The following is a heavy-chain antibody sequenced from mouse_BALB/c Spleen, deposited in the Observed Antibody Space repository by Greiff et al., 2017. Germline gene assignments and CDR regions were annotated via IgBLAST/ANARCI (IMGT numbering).Heavy chain of an antibody. CDR2: ISSGGSYT. Sequence: EVQGVESGGGLVKPGGSLKLSCAASGFTFSSYAMSWVRQSPEKRLEWVAEISSGGSYTYYPDTVTGRFTISRDNAKNTLYLEMSSLRSEDTAMYYCARSGDSSGSFAYWGQGTLVTVSA. CDR1: GFTFSSYA. J-gene: IGHJ3*01. CDR3: ARSGDSSGSFAY. V-gene: IGHV5-9-4*01. D-gene: IGHD3-2*01.